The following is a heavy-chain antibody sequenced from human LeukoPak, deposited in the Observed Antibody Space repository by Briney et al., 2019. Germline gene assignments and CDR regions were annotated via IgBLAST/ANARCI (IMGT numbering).Heavy chain of an antibody. D-gene: IGHD2-8*01. V-gene: IGHV3-23*01. CDR2: ISGTGGST. J-gene: IGHJ4*02. CDR3: AKVGSGVLYYFDY. CDR1: GFTFSSYA. Sequence: PGGSLRLSCAASGFTFSSYAMSWVRQAPGKGLEWVSAISGTGGSTYYADSVKGRFTISRDNSKNTLYLQMNSLRAEDTAVYYCAKVGSGVLYYFDYWAREPWSPSPQ.